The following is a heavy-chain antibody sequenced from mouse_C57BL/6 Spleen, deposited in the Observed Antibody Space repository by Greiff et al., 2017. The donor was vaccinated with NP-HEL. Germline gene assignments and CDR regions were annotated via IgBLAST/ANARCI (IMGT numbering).Heavy chain of an antibody. V-gene: IGHV1-81*01. J-gene: IGHJ3*01. Sequence: LVESGAELARPGASVKLSCKASGYTFTSYGISWVKQRTGQGLEWIGEIYPRSGNTYYNEKFKGKATLTADKSSSTAYMELRSLTSEDSAVYFCARSGSNLFAYWGQGTLVTVSA. D-gene: IGHD2-5*01. CDR2: IYPRSGNT. CDR3: ARSGSNLFAY. CDR1: GYTFTSYG.